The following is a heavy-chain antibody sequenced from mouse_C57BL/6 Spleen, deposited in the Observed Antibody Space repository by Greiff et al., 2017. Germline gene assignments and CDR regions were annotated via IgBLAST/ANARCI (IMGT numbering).Heavy chain of an antibody. CDR1: GFSLTSYA. CDR3: ARNHYGSSYGYAMDY. V-gene: IGHV2-9-1*01. J-gene: IGHJ4*01. CDR2: IWTGGGT. D-gene: IGHD1-1*01. Sequence: VMLVESGPGLVAPSQSLSITCTVSGFSLTSYAISWVRQPPGKGLEWLGVIWTGGGTNYNSALKSRLSISKDNSKSQVFLKMNSLQTDDTARYYCARNHYGSSYGYAMDYWGQGTSVTVSS.